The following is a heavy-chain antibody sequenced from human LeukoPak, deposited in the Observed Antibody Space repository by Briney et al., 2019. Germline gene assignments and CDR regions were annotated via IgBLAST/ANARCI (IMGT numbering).Heavy chain of an antibody. CDR3: ARAPGEILWFGELSPGNRFDP. J-gene: IGHJ5*02. V-gene: IGHV4-4*02. CDR2: IYHSGST. Sequence: PSGTLSLTCAVSGGSISSRSNWWNWVRQPPGKGLEWIGEIYHSGSTNYNPSLKSRVTISVDTSKNQFSLKLSSVTAADTAVYYCARAPGEILWFGELSPGNRFDPWGQGTLVTVSS. CDR1: GGSISSRSNW. D-gene: IGHD3-10*01.